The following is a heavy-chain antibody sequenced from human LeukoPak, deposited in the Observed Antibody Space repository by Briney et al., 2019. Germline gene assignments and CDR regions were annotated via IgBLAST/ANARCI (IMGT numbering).Heavy chain of an antibody. D-gene: IGHD4-17*01. CDR2: ISYSGNT. J-gene: IGHJ3*02. V-gene: IGHV4-59*01. CDR3: ARDRHDYGDYVDAFDI. CDR1: GGSISSYY. Sequence: SETLSLTCIVSGGSISSYYWSWIRQPPGKGLEWIGYISYSGNTESNPSLKSRVTISVDTSKNQFSLNLRSVTAADTAVYDCARDRHDYGDYVDAFDIWGQGTMVTVSS.